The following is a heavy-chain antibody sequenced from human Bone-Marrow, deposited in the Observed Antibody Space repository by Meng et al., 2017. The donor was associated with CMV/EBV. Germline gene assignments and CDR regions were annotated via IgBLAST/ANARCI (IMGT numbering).Heavy chain of an antibody. J-gene: IGHJ3*02. Sequence: ASVKVSCKASGYTFTSYGISWVRQAPGQGLEWMGWISAYNGNTNYAQKLQGRVTMTTDTSTSTAYMELRSLRSDDTAVYYCAREVGHKSNWRRLGDAFDIWGQGTMVTVS. CDR2: ISAYNGNT. CDR1: GYTFTSYG. V-gene: IGHV1-18*01. D-gene: IGHD1-20*01. CDR3: AREVGHKSNWRRLGDAFDI.